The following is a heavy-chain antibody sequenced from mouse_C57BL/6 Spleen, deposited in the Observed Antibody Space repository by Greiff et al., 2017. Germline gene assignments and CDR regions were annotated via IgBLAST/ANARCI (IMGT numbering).Heavy chain of an antibody. CDR3: ARGSSGAVYFDY. J-gene: IGHJ2*01. Sequence: VQLQQPGAELVKPGASVKMSCKASGYTFTSYWITWVKQRPGQGLEWIGDIYPGSGSTNYNEKFKSKATLTVDTSSSTAYMQLSSLTSEDSAVYCCARGSSGAVYFDYWGQGTTLTVSS. CDR2: IYPGSGST. CDR1: GYTFTSYW. D-gene: IGHD3-2*02. V-gene: IGHV1-55*01.